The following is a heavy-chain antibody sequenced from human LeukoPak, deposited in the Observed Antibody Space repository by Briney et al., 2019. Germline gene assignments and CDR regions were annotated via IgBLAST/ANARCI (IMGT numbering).Heavy chain of an antibody. D-gene: IGHD1-26*01. CDR3: ASWSGSFLGY. Sequence: SETLSLTCTVSGGSISSSSYYWSWIRQPPGKGLEWIGYIYYSGSTNYNPSLKSRVTISVDTSKNQFSLKLSSVTAADTAVYYCASWSGSFLGYSGQGTLVTVSS. CDR1: GGSISSSSYY. J-gene: IGHJ4*02. CDR2: IYYSGST. V-gene: IGHV4-61*01.